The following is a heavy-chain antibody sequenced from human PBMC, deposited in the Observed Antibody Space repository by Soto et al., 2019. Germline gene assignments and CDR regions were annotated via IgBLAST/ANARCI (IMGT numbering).Heavy chain of an antibody. Sequence: QVQLVESGGGVVQPGRSLRLSCAASGFAFSAYGMHWVRQAPGKGLEWVAVIWNEGNKKYYADSVKGRFTISRDDSRKTLYLQMNSLRAEDTAVYYGATREFDDCPGGHWGQGTLVTVSS. CDR1: GFAFSAYG. J-gene: IGHJ4*02. CDR2: IWNEGNKK. V-gene: IGHV3-33*01. CDR3: ATREFDDCPGGH. D-gene: IGHD3-10*02.